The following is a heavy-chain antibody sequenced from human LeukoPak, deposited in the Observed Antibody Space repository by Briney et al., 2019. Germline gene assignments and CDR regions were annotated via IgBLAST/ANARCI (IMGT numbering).Heavy chain of an antibody. Sequence: PSGTLSLTCAVSGGSISSSNWWSWVRQPPGKGLEWIGEIYHSGSTNYNPSRKSRVTISVDKSKNQFSLKLSSVTAADTAVYYCARVAVPNYYYYYMDVWGKGTTVTVSS. CDR1: GGSISSSNW. CDR2: IYHSGST. D-gene: IGHD4-17*01. V-gene: IGHV4-4*02. J-gene: IGHJ6*03. CDR3: ARVAVPNYYYYYMDV.